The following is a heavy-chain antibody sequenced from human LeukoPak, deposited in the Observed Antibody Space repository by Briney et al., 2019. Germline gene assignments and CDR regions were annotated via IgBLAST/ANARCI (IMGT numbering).Heavy chain of an antibody. CDR1: GFTFSRYW. J-gene: IGHJ3*02. D-gene: IGHD4-17*01. CDR2: IDSYGSTI. CDR3: ARDRQDPGAFASAFDI. Sequence: GGSLRLSCAASGFTFSRYWMHWVRQAPGKGPVWVSRIDSYGSTITYADSVKGRYTISRDNAKNTLYLQVNNLRVEDTAVYYCARDRQDPGAFASAFDIWGQGTLVDVSS. V-gene: IGHV3-74*03.